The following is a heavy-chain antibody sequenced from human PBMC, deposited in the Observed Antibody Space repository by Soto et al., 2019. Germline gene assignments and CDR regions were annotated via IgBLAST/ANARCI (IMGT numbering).Heavy chain of an antibody. Sequence: DVQVVESGGGLVQPGRSLRLSCAASGFSFDDYAMHWVRQATGKGLEWVSGISWNSGTIGYADSVKGRFTISRDNAKNSLYLQMNSLRAEDTALYYCAKSTGGTANGMGVWGQGTTVTVSS. J-gene: IGHJ6*02. CDR2: ISWNSGTI. D-gene: IGHD2-8*02. CDR3: AKSTGGTANGMGV. CDR1: GFSFDDYA. V-gene: IGHV3-9*01.